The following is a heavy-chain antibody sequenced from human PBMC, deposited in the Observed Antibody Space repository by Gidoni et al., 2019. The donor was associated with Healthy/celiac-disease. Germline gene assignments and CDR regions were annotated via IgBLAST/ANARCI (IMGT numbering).Heavy chain of an antibody. Sequence: EVQLVQSGAEVKKPGESLKISCKGSGYSFTSYWIGWVRQMPGKGLEWMGIIYPGDSDTRYSPSFQGQVTISADKSISTAYLQWSSLKASDTAMYYCARHMVEMATMAGFDYWGQGTLVTVSS. CDR3: ARHMVEMATMAGFDY. V-gene: IGHV5-51*01. D-gene: IGHD5-12*01. J-gene: IGHJ4*02. CDR2: IYPGDSDT. CDR1: GYSFTSYW.